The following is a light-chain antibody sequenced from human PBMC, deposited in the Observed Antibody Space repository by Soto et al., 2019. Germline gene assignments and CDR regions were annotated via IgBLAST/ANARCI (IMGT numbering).Light chain of an antibody. CDR2: KVS. CDR1: QSLLYSDGNTF. J-gene: IGKJ1*01. Sequence: DVVMTQSPLSLPVTLGQPASISCRSSQSLLYSDGNTFLNWFQQRPGQSPRRLIYKVSNRDSGVPDRFSGSGSGTDCTLKISRVEAEDVGVYYCMQGTHWPPTFGQGTKVEIK. CDR3: MQGTHWPPT. V-gene: IGKV2-30*01.